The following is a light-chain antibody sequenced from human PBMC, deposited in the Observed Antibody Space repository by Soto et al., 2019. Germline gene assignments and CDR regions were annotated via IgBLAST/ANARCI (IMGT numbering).Light chain of an antibody. V-gene: IGKV3-15*01. J-gene: IGKJ2*01. CDR2: GAS. CDR1: QSVSSN. CDR3: QQYNNWPQIT. Sequence: EVVMTQSPATLSVSPGERATLSYRASQSVSSNLAWYQHKPGQAPRLLIYGASTRAPGIPARVSGSGSGTEFTLTISSLESEDFAIDYCQQYNNWPQITFGQGTKLEIK.